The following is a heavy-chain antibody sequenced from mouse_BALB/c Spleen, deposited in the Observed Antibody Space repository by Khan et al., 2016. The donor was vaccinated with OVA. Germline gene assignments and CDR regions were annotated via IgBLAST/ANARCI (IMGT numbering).Heavy chain of an antibody. V-gene: IGHV3-8*02. CDR1: GDSITSGY. J-gene: IGHJ3*01. CDR3: ARSTYRYAFAY. Sequence: MQLEESGPSLVKPSQTLSLTCSVTGDSITSGYWSWIRKFPGNKLEYMGYMIYTGYTYYNPSLKSRISITRHTSTNQYYLQLNSVTTEDTATYDCARSTYRYAFAYWGQGTLVTVSA. CDR2: MIYTGYT. D-gene: IGHD2-14*01.